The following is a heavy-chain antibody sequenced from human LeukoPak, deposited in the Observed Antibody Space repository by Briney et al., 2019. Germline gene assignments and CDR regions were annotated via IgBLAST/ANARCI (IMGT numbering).Heavy chain of an antibody. CDR2: ISGSAGST. Sequence: GGSLRLSCAVSGFTFSSYAMSWVRQAPGKGLEWFSAISGSAGSTYYADSVKGRFTISRDNSKNTLYLQMNSLRAEDTAVYYCAKESYSGYDWDFDYWGQGTLVTVSS. CDR1: GFTFSSYA. CDR3: AKESYSGYDWDFDY. J-gene: IGHJ4*02. D-gene: IGHD5-12*01. V-gene: IGHV3-23*01.